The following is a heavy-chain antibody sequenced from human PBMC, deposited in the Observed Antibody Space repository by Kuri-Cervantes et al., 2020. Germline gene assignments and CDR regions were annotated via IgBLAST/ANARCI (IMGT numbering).Heavy chain of an antibody. V-gene: IGHV4-34*01. D-gene: IGHD2-15*01. CDR2: INHSGST. Sequence: SETLSLTCAVYGGSFSGYYWSWIRQPPGKGLEWIGEINHSGSTNYNPSLKSRVTISVDTSKNQFSLQLNSVTAADTALYFCAKGCRGSCTQSPLNAFDIWGQGTMVTVSS. CDR1: GGSFSGYY. J-gene: IGHJ3*02. CDR3: AKGCRGSCTQSPLNAFDI.